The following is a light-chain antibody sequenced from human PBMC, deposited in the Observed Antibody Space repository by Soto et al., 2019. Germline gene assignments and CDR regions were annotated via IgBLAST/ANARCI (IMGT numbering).Light chain of an antibody. CDR1: SSDVGSYNV. Sequence: QSALTQPASVSGSPGQSITISCTGTSSDVGSYNVVSWYQQHPGKAPKLLIYEVSKRPSGVSDRFSGSKSGNTASLTISGLQAEDEADYHCCSYAVSSSAYVFGTGTKLTVL. J-gene: IGLJ1*01. V-gene: IGLV2-23*02. CDR3: CSYAVSSSAYV. CDR2: EVS.